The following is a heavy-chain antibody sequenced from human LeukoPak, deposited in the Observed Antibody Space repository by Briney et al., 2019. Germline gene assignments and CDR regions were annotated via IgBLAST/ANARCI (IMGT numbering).Heavy chain of an antibody. CDR3: ARGARYDSSADDY. Sequence: PSETLSLTCAVYGGSFSGCYWSWIRQPPGKGLEWIGEINHSGSTYYNPSLKSRVTISVDTSKNQFSLKLSSVTAADTAVYYCARGARYDSSADDYWGQGTLVTVSS. CDR1: GGSFSGCY. J-gene: IGHJ4*02. V-gene: IGHV4-34*09. D-gene: IGHD3-22*01. CDR2: INHSGST.